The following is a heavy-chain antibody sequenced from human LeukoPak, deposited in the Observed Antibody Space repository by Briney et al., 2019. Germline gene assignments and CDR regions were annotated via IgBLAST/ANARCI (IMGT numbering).Heavy chain of an antibody. V-gene: IGHV4-59*01. CDR1: GGSISSYY. J-gene: IGHJ4*02. D-gene: IGHD6-13*01. Sequence: PSETLSLTCTVSGGSISSYYWSWIRQPPGKGLEWIGYIYYSGSTNYNPSLKSRVTISVDTSKNQFSLKLSSVTAADTVVYYRARASSSWHRPFDYWGQGTLVTVSS. CDR3: ARASSSWHRPFDY. CDR2: IYYSGST.